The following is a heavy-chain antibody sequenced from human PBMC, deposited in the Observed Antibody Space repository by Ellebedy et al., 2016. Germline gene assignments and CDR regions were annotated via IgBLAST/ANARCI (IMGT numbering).Heavy chain of an antibody. V-gene: IGHV1-18*01. J-gene: IGHJ4*02. CDR1: GYTFTSYG. CDR3: ARGMALYYFDH. D-gene: IGHD2-8*01. CDR2: ISAYNGNT. Sequence: ASVKVSCKASGYTFTSYGISWVRQAPGQGLEWMGWISAYNGNTNYAQKLQGRVTMTTDTATSTAYMELKSLKSDDTAVYFCARGMALYYFDHWGQGTLVTVSS.